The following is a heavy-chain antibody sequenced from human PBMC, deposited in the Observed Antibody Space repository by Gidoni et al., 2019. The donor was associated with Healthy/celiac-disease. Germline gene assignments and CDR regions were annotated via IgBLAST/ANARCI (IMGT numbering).Heavy chain of an antibody. CDR3: AKGKYYDSSGPEYYFDY. V-gene: IGHV3-23*01. CDR2: ISGSGGST. D-gene: IGHD3-22*01. J-gene: IGHJ4*02. Sequence: EVQLLESGGGLVQPGGSLRPACSASGFTFRTLAMSLVRQAPGKGLEGVSAISGSGGSTYYADSVKGRFTISRDNAKNTLYLQMNSLRAEDTAVYYCAKGKYYDSSGPEYYFDYWGQGTLVTVSS. CDR1: GFTFRTLA.